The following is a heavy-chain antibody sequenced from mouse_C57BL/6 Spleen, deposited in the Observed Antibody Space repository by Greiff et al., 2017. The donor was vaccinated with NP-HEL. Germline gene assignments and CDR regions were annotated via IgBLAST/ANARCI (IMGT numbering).Heavy chain of an antibody. CDR3: ARHEYGYDVYAMDY. Sequence: VQLKESGGDLVKPGGSLKLSCAASGFTFSSYGMSWVRQTPDKRLEWVATISSGGSYTYYPDSVKGRFTISRDNAKNTLYLQMSSLKSEDTAMYYCARHEYGYDVYAMDYWGQGTSVTVSS. J-gene: IGHJ4*01. V-gene: IGHV5-6*01. CDR2: ISSGGSYT. D-gene: IGHD2-2*01. CDR1: GFTFSSYG.